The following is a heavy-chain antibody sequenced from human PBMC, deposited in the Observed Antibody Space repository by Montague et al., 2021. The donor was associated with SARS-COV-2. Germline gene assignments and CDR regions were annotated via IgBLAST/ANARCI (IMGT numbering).Heavy chain of an antibody. Sequence: TLSLTSTVSGGSISTGSYYWSWIRQPAGKGLEWIGRFYTTGSTNYXPSLKSRVTISVDTSKNQFSLELSSVTAADPAVYYCATGYDCSSTSCSSRYYYMDVWGKGTTVTVAS. CDR1: GGSISTGSYY. V-gene: IGHV4-61*02. J-gene: IGHJ6*03. CDR3: ATGYDCSSTSCSSRYYYMDV. D-gene: IGHD2-2*01. CDR2: FYTTGST.